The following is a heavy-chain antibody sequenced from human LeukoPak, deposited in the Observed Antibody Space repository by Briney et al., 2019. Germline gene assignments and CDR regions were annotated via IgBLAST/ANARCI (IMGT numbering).Heavy chain of an antibody. CDR2: LIPIFGTA. CDR1: GGTFSSYA. D-gene: IGHD4-23*01. J-gene: IGHJ6*03. V-gene: IGHV1-69*05. CDR3: ARAINAVDYYYYYMDV. Sequence: SVKVSCKASGGTFSSYAISWVRQAPGQGLEWMGGLIPIFGTANYAQKFQGRVTITTHESTSTAYIELSSLRSEDTAVYYCARAINAVDYYYYYMDVWGKGTTVTVSS.